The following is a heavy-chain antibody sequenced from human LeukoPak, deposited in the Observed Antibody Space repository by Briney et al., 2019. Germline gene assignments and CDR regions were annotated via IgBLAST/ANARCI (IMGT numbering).Heavy chain of an antibody. CDR3: ARHVGSDDFWSGYPQLATYYFDY. V-gene: IGHV4-39*01. J-gene: IGHJ4*02. D-gene: IGHD3-3*01. CDR1: GGSISSSSYY. CDR2: IYYSGST. Sequence: PSETLSLTCTASGGSISSSSYYWGWIRQPPGKGLELIGSIYYSGSTYYNPSLKSRVAISVDTSKDQFSLKLSSVTAADTAVYYCARHVGSDDFWSGYPQLATYYFDYWGQGTLVTVSS.